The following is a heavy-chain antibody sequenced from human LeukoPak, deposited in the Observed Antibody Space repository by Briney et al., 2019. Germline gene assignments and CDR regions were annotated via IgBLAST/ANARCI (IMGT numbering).Heavy chain of an antibody. J-gene: IGHJ6*03. V-gene: IGHV1-8*01. CDR1: GYTFTSYD. Sequence: GASVTVSCKASGYTFTSYDINWVRQAPRQGLEWMGWMNPNSGNTGYAQKFQGRVTMTRNTSISTAYMELSSLRSEDTAVYYCARSLFNWNLLYYYYYYMDVWGKGTTVTVSS. CDR2: MNPNSGNT. CDR3: ARSLFNWNLLYYYYYYMDV. D-gene: IGHD1-20*01.